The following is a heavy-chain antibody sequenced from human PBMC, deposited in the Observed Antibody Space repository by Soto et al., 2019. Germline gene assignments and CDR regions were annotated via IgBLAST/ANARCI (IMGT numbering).Heavy chain of an antibody. J-gene: IGHJ5*02. D-gene: IGHD3-16*01. CDR1: GGSISSGGYY. V-gene: IGHV4-31*03. Sequence: PSETLYLTCTVSGGSISSGGYYWSWIRQHPGKGLEWIGYIYYSGSTYYNPSLKSRVTISVDTSKNQFSLKLSSVTAADTAVYYCARGDGGDWFDPWGQGTLVTVSS. CDR3: ARGDGGDWFDP. CDR2: IYYSGST.